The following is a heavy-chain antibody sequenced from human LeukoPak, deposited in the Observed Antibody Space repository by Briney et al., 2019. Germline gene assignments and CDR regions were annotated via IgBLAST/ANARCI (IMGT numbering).Heavy chain of an antibody. V-gene: IGHV3-21*03. J-gene: IGHJ4*02. CDR1: LVTFISYI. D-gene: IGHD3-22*01. Sequence: GGSLRLSSAPSLVTFISYIMNAGRQAPGKGREWVSSIIISRSYIYYADSAKSRFTISRDNAKNSLYLQINSLRAENTAVYYCTRPYDSSGSSTYSSAYWGAGSLATAYS. CDR2: IIISRSYI. CDR3: TRPYDSSGSSTYSSAY.